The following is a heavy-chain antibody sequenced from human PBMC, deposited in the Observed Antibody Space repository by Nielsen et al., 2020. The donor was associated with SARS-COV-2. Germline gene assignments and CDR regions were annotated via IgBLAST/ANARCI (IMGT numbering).Heavy chain of an antibody. CDR2: IKQDGSEK. CDR1: GFTFSSYW. V-gene: IGHV3-7*01. CDR3: ANIPGGSSWYPYYYGMDV. D-gene: IGHD6-13*01. J-gene: IGHJ6*02. Sequence: GESLKISCAASGFTFSSYWMSWVRQAPGKGLEWVANIKQDGSEKYYVDSVKGRFTISRDNAKNSLYLQMNSLRAEDTAVYYCANIPGGSSWYPYYYGMDVWGQGTTVTVSS.